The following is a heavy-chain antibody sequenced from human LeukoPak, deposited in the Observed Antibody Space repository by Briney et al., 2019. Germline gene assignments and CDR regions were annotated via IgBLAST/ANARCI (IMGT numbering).Heavy chain of an antibody. J-gene: IGHJ4*02. CDR2: IWYDGSNK. CDR3: ARAGYSYGYGRGAEYYFDY. V-gene: IGHV3-33*08. CDR1: GFTFSSYA. Sequence: QPGGSLRLSCAASGFTFSSYAMHWVRQAPGKGLEWVAVIWYDGSNKYYADSVKGRFTISRDNSKNTLYLQMNSLRAEDTAVYYCARAGYSYGYGRGAEYYFDYWGQGTLVTVSS. D-gene: IGHD5-18*01.